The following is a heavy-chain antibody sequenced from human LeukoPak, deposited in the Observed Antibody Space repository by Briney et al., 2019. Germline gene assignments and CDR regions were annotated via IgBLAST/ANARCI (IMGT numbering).Heavy chain of an antibody. V-gene: IGHV3-11*04. J-gene: IGHJ4*02. CDR3: ARDRRAAAGERAFAY. CDR2: ISSSGSTL. Sequence: GGSLRLSCAASGFTFSDYYMSWIRQAPGKGLEWVSYISSSGSTLYYADSVKGRFTISRDNAKNSLYLQMNSLRAEDTAVYYCARDRRAAAGERAFAYWGQGTLVPVSS. CDR1: GFTFSDYY. D-gene: IGHD6-13*01.